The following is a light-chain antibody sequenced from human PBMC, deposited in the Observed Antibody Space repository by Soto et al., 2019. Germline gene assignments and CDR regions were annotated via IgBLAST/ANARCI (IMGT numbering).Light chain of an antibody. V-gene: IGLV4-69*02. CDR1: SGHSTYA. CDR3: QTWGTGIRV. CDR2: INSDGSH. J-gene: IGLJ3*02. Sequence: QSVLTQSPSASASLGASVKLTCTLSSGHSTYAIAWHQQQPEKGPRYLMKINSDGSHSKGDGIPDRFSGSRSGAERSLTISSLQSEDEADYYCQTWGTGIRVFGGGPKLTVL.